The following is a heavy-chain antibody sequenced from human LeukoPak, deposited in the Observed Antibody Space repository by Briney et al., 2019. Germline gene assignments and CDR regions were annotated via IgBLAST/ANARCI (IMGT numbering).Heavy chain of an antibody. CDR2: ITPDGTDT. Sequence: GGSLRLSCVASGFSFSGHWMHWVRQAPGKGLVAVSRITPDGTDTAYADFVKGRFTISRDNAKNTLYLEMNSLTAEDTALYYCTRFGFSNGYDYWGQGTLVTVSS. V-gene: IGHV3-74*03. D-gene: IGHD3-10*01. J-gene: IGHJ4*02. CDR3: TRFGFSNGYDY. CDR1: GFSFSGHW.